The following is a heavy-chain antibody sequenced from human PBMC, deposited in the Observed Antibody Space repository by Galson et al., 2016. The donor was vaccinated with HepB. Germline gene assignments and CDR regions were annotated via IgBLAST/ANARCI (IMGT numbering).Heavy chain of an antibody. CDR1: GYTFTSHY. CDR2: INPRGGSA. J-gene: IGHJ5*02. CDR3: ARERTELAWFGEFSTP. Sequence: SVKVSCKASGYTFTSHYLHWVRQAPGQGLEWMGTINPRGGSASYAQKFQGRVTMTRDTSTSTVYMELSGLRSDDTAVYYCARERTELAWFGEFSTPWGQGTLVTVSS. V-gene: IGHV1-46*01. D-gene: IGHD3-10*01.